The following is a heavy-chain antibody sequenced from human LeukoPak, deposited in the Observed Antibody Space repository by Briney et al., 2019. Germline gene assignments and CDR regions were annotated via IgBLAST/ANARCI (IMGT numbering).Heavy chain of an antibody. J-gene: IGHJ4*02. CDR2: INHSGST. D-gene: IGHD2-21*02. CDR3: ARGSGDWGTKRDFDY. V-gene: IGHV4-34*01. CDR1: GGSFSGYY. Sequence: SETLSLTCAVYGGSFSGYYWSWIRQPPGKGLEWIGEINHSGSTNYNPSLKSRVTISVDTSKNQFSLKLSSVTAADTAVYYCARGSGDWGTKRDFDYWGQGTLVTVSS.